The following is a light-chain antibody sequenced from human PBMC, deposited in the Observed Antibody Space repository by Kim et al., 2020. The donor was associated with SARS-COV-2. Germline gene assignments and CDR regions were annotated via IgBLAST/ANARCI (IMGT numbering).Light chain of an antibody. J-gene: IGKJ1*01. Sequence: ASVGDRVTITCRASQNIRTWLAWYQRKPGKAPKLLIYDASNLEYGVPSRFSGSGSGTDFTLTSTSLQPDDFATYHCQQYNTYSWTFGQGTKVDIK. CDR2: DAS. CDR3: QQYNTYSWT. V-gene: IGKV1-5*01. CDR1: QNIRTW.